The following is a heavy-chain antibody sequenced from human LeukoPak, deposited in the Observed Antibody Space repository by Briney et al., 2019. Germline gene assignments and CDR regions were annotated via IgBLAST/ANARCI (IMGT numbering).Heavy chain of an antibody. D-gene: IGHD1-26*01. CDR3: ARDLGSGGNYYGKYYFDY. J-gene: IGHJ4*02. CDR2: IYYSGST. V-gene: IGHV4-39*07. CDR1: SGSISNTGYY. Sequence: SETLSLTCTVSSGSISNTGYYWGWIRQPPGKGLEWIGSIYYSGSTYSNPSLKSRVTISVDTSKNQFSLLLSSVTAADTAVYYCARDLGSGGNYYGKYYFDYWGQGTLVTVSS.